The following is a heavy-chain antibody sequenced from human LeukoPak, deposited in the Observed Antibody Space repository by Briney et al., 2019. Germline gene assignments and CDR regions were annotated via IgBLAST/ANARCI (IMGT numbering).Heavy chain of an antibody. CDR1: GFTFSSYV. CDR3: ARDREGIVVFDAFDI. J-gene: IGHJ3*02. CDR2: ISYDGSNK. D-gene: IGHD3-22*01. V-gene: IGHV3-30*04. Sequence: PGRSLRLSCAASGFTFSSYVMHWVRQAPGKGLECVAVISYDGSNKYYADSVKGRFTISRDNPTNTLYLQMNSLRAEETAVYYCARDREGIVVFDAFDIWGQGTMVTVSS.